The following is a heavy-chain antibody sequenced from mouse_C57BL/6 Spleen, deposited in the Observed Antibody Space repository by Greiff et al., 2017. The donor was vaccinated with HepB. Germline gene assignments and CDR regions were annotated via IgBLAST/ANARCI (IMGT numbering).Heavy chain of an antibody. V-gene: IGHV2-9-1*01. CDR2: IWTGGGT. J-gene: IGHJ4*01. D-gene: IGHD1-1*01. CDR3: ARITTVVYYAMDY. Sequence: VKLQESGPGLVAPSQSLSITCTVSGFSLTSYAISWVRQPPGKGLEWLGVIWTGGGTNYNSALKSRLSISKDNSKSQVFLKMNSLQTDDTARYYCARITTVVYYAMDYWGQGTSVTVSS. CDR1: GFSLTSYA.